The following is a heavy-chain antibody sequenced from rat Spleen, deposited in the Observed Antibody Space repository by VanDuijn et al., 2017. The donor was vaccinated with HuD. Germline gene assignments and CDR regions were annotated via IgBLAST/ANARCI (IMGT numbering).Heavy chain of an antibody. CDR2: IIYDGSNT. Sequence: EVQLVASGGGLVQPGRSLKLSCAASGFTFSNYGMHWIRQAPTKGLEWVAAIIYDGSNTYYRDSVKGRFTISRDNAKSTLYLQMDSLRSEDTATYYCARGGYNYGWFAYWGQGTLVTVSS. CDR1: GFTFSNYG. J-gene: IGHJ3*01. D-gene: IGHD1-9*01. CDR3: ARGGYNYGWFAY. V-gene: IGHV5-29*01.